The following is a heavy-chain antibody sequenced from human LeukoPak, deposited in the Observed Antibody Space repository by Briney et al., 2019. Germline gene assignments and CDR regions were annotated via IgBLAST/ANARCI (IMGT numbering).Heavy chain of an antibody. CDR3: ARAGTYYDILTGLESHSYYFDY. D-gene: IGHD3-9*01. CDR1: GGSISSGGYY. J-gene: IGHJ4*02. V-gene: IGHV4-31*03. CDR2: IYYSGST. Sequence: PSETLSLTCTVSGGSISSGGYYWSWIRQHPGKGLEWIGYIYYSGSTYYNPSLKSRVTISVDTSKNQFSLKLSSVTAADTAVYYCARAGTYYDILTGLESHSYYFDYWGQGTLVTVSS.